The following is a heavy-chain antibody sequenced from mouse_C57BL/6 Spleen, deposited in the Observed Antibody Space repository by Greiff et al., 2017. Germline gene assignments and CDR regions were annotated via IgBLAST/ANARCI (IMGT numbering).Heavy chain of an antibody. J-gene: IGHJ4*01. CDR1: GYTFTDYE. CDR3: TRGDGRSYSMDD. D-gene: IGHD3-3*01. V-gene: IGHV1-15*01. Sequence: VKLVESGAELVRPGASVTLSCKASGYTFTDYEMHWVKQTPVHGLEWIGALDPETGGTAYNQKFKGKAILTADKSSSTAYMELRSLTSEDSAVYYCTRGDGRSYSMDDWGQGTSVTVSS. CDR2: LDPETGGT.